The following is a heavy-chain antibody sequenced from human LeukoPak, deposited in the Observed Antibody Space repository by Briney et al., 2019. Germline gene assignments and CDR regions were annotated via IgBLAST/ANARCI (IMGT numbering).Heavy chain of an antibody. CDR3: ARTSVAGFDY. J-gene: IGHJ4*02. V-gene: IGHV3-30*02. CDR1: GFTFSNYG. Sequence: GGSLRLSCAASGFTFSNYGMHWVRQAPGKGLEWVAFIRYDGSNRYYADSVKGRFTISRDNFKNTLFLQMTSLRVEDTAVYYCARTSVAGFDYWGQGTLVTVSS. CDR2: IRYDGSNR. D-gene: IGHD6-19*01.